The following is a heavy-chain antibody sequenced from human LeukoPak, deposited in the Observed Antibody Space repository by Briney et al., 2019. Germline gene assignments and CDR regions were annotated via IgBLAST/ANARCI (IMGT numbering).Heavy chain of an antibody. CDR1: GFTFSSYA. CDR2: ISGSGSST. V-gene: IGHV3-23*01. Sequence: GGSLRLSCAASGFTFSSYAMSWVRQAPGKGLEWVSAISGSGSSTYYADSVKGRFTISRDNSKNTLYLQMNSLRAEDTAVYYCARSRAAAGTRWDPWGQGTLVTVSS. J-gene: IGHJ5*02. D-gene: IGHD6-13*01. CDR3: ARSRAAAGTRWDP.